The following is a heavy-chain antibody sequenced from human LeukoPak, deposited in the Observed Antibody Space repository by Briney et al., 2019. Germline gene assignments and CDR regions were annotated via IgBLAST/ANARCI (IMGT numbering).Heavy chain of an antibody. V-gene: IGHV1-18*01. Sequence: ASVKVSCKASGYTFTSYGISWVRQAPGQGLEWMGWISAYNGDTNYAQKLQGRVTMTTDTSTSTAYMELRSLRSDDTAVYYCARAYGSGSLYYYYYMDVWGKGTTVTISS. J-gene: IGHJ6*03. CDR1: GYTFTSYG. D-gene: IGHD3-10*01. CDR2: ISAYNGDT. CDR3: ARAYGSGSLYYYYYMDV.